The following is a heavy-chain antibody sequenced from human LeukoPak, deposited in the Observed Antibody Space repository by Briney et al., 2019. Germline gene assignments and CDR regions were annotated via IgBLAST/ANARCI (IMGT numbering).Heavy chain of an antibody. D-gene: IGHD4-11*01. Sequence: PGGSLRLSCAASGFTFSSYSMNWVRQAPGKGLEWVSSISSSSSYIYYADSVKGRFTISRDNAKNSLYLQMNSLRAEDTAVYYCAREGMTTVPYFDYWGQGTLVTVSS. V-gene: IGHV3-21*01. CDR1: GFTFSSYS. J-gene: IGHJ4*02. CDR3: AREGMTTVPYFDY. CDR2: ISSSSSYI.